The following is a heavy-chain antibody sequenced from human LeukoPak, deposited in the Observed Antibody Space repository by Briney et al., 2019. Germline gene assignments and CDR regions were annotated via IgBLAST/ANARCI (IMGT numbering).Heavy chain of an antibody. Sequence: PGGALRLSCAASGFTFSSYWMSWVRQAPGKGLEWVANIKQDGSEKYYVDSVKGRFTISRDNAKNSLCLQMNSLRAEDTAVYYCAKAATDAFDIWGQGTMVTVSS. CDR2: IKQDGSEK. V-gene: IGHV3-7*03. D-gene: IGHD2-15*01. CDR1: GFTFSSYW. J-gene: IGHJ3*02. CDR3: AKAATDAFDI.